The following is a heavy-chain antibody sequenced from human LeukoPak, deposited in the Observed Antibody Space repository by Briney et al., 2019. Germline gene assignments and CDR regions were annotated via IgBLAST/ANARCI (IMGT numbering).Heavy chain of an antibody. CDR1: GFTFDDYG. CDR2: INWNGGST. Sequence: GGSLRLSCAASGFTFDDYGMSWVRQAPGKGLEWVSGINWNGGSTGYAGSVKGRFTFSRDNSKNTVYLQMNSLRPEDTAVYYCVRDRDWAFDYWGQGSLVTVSS. D-gene: IGHD2-21*02. V-gene: IGHV3-20*04. CDR3: VRDRDWAFDY. J-gene: IGHJ4*02.